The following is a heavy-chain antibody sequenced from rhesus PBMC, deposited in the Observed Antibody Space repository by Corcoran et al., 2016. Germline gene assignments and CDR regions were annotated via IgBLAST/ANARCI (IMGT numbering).Heavy chain of an antibody. J-gene: IGHJ5-1*01. CDR1: GTSINNNY. V-gene: IGHV4S2*01. Sequence: QVRLQESGPGLVKPSETLPLTCVVSGTSINNNYWNWIRQAPGKGLEWIGRIYGSSENSEYNPSLKSRVTISIDTSKNQLSLKLLSLTAADTAVYYCAKSFNNFNRFDVWGAGVLVTVSS. CDR3: AKSFNNFNRFDV. CDR2: IYGSSENS. D-gene: IGHD3-3*01.